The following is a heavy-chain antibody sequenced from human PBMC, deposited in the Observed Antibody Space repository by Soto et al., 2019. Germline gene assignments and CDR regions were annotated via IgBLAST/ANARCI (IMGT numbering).Heavy chain of an antibody. CDR2: INPSGGST. D-gene: IGHD2-21*01. CDR3: ARERRILNWFAP. Sequence: SXKVSFKAAGYTXTSYYRNWVRQAPGQGLEWRGIINPSGGSTSYAQKFQGRVTMTRDTSTSTVYMELSSLRSEDTAVYYCARERRILNWFAPWGQGTLGPVSS. V-gene: IGHV1-46*01. CDR1: GYTXTSYY. J-gene: IGHJ5*02.